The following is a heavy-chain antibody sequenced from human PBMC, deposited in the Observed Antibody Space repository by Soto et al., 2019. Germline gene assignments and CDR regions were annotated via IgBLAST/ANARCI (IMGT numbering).Heavy chain of an antibody. J-gene: IGHJ3*02. CDR1: GCSISSGGDY. CDR2: IYYSGST. D-gene: IGHD1-1*01. Sequence: SETLSLPGRVSGCSISSGGDYWSWIRQYPGQGLEWIGYIYYSGSTYYNPSLKSRVTISVDTSKNQFSLKLTSVTAADTAVYYCARCLGTHAFEIWGQGTMVTVSS. V-gene: IGHV4-31*03. CDR3: ARCLGTHAFEI.